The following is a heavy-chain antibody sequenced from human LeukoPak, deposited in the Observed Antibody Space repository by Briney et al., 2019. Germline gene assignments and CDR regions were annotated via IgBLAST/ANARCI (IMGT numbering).Heavy chain of an antibody. Sequence: SETLSLTCAVSGFSITSGYYWAWIRQPPGKGLEWIGSIFHGGSIYYNPSLRSRVTISVDTSKSQFYLRRSSVTAADTAVYSCARHGSGYLDYFDYWGQGTLVTVSS. J-gene: IGHJ4*02. V-gene: IGHV4-38-2*01. D-gene: IGHD5-12*01. CDR3: ARHGSGYLDYFDY. CDR1: GFSITSGYY. CDR2: IFHGGSI.